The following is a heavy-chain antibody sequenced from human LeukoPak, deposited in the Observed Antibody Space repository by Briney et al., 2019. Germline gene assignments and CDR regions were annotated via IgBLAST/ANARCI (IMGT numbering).Heavy chain of an antibody. CDR2: INPNSGGT. CDR3: ARQGFLGELSLFDY. V-gene: IGHV1-2*02. Sequence: ASVKVSCKASGYTFTGYYMHWVRQAPGQGLEWMGWINPNSGGTNYAQKFQGRVTMTRDTSISTVYMELSRLRSDDTAVYYCARQGFLGELSLFDYWGQGTLVTVSS. D-gene: IGHD3-16*02. J-gene: IGHJ4*02. CDR1: GYTFTGYY.